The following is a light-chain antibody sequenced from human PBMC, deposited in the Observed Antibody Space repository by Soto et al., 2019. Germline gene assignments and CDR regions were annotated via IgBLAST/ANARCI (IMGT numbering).Light chain of an antibody. Sequence: QSALTQPASVSGSPGQLIAISCTGTSRDVGSYNLVSWYQQHPGKAPKVMIYEGSKRPSGVSDRFSGSKSGNTASLTISGLQADDEADYYCCSYAGSSTYVFGTGTKLTVL. CDR2: EGS. J-gene: IGLJ1*01. V-gene: IGLV2-23*01. CDR1: SRDVGSYNL. CDR3: CSYAGSSTYV.